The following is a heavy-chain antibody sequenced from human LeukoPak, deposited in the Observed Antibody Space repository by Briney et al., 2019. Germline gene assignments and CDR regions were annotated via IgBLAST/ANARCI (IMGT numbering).Heavy chain of an antibody. CDR2: IYSDGDT. J-gene: IGHJ4*02. V-gene: IGHV3-66*01. Sequence: GGSLRLSCAASGFTVSRNYMTWVRQAPGKGLEWVSVIYSDGDTYYVDSVKGRFTISRDNSKNTLYLQMNSLRAEDTAVYYCARDTLGFDYWGQGTLVTVSS. CDR1: GFTVSRNY. D-gene: IGHD3-16*01. CDR3: ARDTLGFDY.